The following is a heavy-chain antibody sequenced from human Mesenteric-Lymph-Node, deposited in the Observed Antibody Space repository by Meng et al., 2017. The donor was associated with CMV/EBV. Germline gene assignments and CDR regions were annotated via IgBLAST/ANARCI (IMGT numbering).Heavy chain of an antibody. Sequence: GESLKISCAASGFTFSDYYMSWIRQAPGKGLEWVSYISSSGSTIYYADSVKGRFTISRDNAKNSLYLQMNSLRAEDTALYYCAKAKNRGYSYGNLDYWGQGTLVTVSS. V-gene: IGHV3-11*01. CDR2: ISSSGSTI. CDR3: AKAKNRGYSYGNLDY. D-gene: IGHD5-18*01. J-gene: IGHJ4*02. CDR1: GFTFSDYY.